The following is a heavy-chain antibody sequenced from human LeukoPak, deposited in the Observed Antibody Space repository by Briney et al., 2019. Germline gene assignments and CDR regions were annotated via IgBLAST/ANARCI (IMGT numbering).Heavy chain of an antibody. CDR2: IYPGDSDT. V-gene: IGHV5-51*01. CDR1: GYRFSNYW. J-gene: IGHJ4*02. D-gene: IGHD1-26*01. CDR3: AAIVGTRAGY. Sequence: GVSLKISCKGSGYRFSNYWIGWVRQMPGKGLEWMGIIYPGDSDTRYSPSFQGQVTISADKSISTAYLQWSSLKASDTAVYYCAAIVGTRAGYWGQGTLVTVSS.